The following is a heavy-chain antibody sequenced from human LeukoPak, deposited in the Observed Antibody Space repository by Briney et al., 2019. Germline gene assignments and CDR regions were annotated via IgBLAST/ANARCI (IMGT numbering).Heavy chain of an antibody. CDR3: ARGQYSPDY. CDR2: IWYDGGNK. J-gene: IGHJ4*02. D-gene: IGHD2-15*01. V-gene: IGHV3-33*01. Sequence: GGSLRLSCAASGFTFSTYGMHWVRQAPGKGREWVAVIWYDGGNKYYSDSVTGRFTISRDNSKNTVSLQMNSLRAEDTAVYYCARGQYSPDYWGQGTLVTVSS. CDR1: GFTFSTYG.